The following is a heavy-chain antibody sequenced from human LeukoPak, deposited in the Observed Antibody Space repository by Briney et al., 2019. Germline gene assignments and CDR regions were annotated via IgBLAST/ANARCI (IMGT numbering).Heavy chain of an antibody. CDR3: AKDRCSNGIGCYYYYMEV. Sequence: VASVKVSCKASGYTFTSYGISWVRQAPGQGLEWMGWISAYNGNTNYAQKLQGRVTMTTDTSTSTAYMELSSLRTEDTAVYYCAKDRCSNGIGCYYYYMEVWGKGTTVTISS. D-gene: IGHD2-8*01. V-gene: IGHV1-18*01. CDR1: GYTFTSYG. CDR2: ISAYNGNT. J-gene: IGHJ6*03.